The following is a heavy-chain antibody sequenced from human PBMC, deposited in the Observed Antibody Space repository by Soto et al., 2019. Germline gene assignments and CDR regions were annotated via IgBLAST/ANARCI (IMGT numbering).Heavy chain of an antibody. Sequence: SETLSLTCAVYGGSFSGYYWSWIRQPPGKGLEWIGEINHSGSTNYNPSLKSRVTISVDTSKNQFSLKLSSVTAADTAVYYCAREQQQGSSWYSIDYWGQGTLVTVSS. D-gene: IGHD6-13*01. J-gene: IGHJ4*02. CDR1: GGSFSGYY. CDR2: INHSGST. V-gene: IGHV4-34*01. CDR3: AREQQQGSSWYSIDY.